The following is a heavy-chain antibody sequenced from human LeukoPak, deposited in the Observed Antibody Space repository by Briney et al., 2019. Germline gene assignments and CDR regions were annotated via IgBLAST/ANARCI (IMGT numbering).Heavy chain of an antibody. CDR1: GYTFTSYG. J-gene: IGHJ4*02. Sequence: GASVKVSCKASGYTFTSYGINWVRQAPGQGLEWMGWISGYNGNANYAQKLQGRVTMTTDTSTSTAYMELRSLRSDDTAVYYCARLSSSWYASSSYFDYWGQGTLVTVSS. D-gene: IGHD6-13*01. CDR3: ARLSSSWYASSSYFDY. V-gene: IGHV1-18*01. CDR2: ISGYNGNA.